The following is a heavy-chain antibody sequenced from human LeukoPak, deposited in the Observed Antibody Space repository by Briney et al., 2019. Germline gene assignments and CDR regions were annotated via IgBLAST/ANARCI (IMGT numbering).Heavy chain of an antibody. V-gene: IGHV1-3*04. J-gene: IGHJ4*02. CDR1: GYTLTSYT. Sequence: GASVKVSCKATGYTLTSYTIHWVGQARGQRGEWMGSINTANHDTKVAQQLQGRVTITRDTSANTAYMELSSLRSDDTAVYYCARSEDSSSWYHYWGQGTLVTVSS. CDR2: INTANHDT. D-gene: IGHD6-13*01. CDR3: ARSEDSSSWYHY.